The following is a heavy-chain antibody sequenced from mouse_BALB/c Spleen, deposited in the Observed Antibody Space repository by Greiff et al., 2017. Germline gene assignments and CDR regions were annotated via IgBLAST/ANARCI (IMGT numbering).Heavy chain of an antibody. CDR3: AEGYGNYPYYFDY. J-gene: IGHJ2*01. V-gene: IGHV14-3*02. CDR1: GFNIKDTY. Sequence: EVQLQQSGAELVKPGASVKLSCTASGFNIKDTYMHWVKQRPEQGLEWIGRIDPANGNTKYDPKFQGKATITADTSSNTAYLQLSSLTSEDTAVYYCAEGYGNYPYYFDYWGQGTTLTVSA. CDR2: IDPANGNT. D-gene: IGHD2-1*01.